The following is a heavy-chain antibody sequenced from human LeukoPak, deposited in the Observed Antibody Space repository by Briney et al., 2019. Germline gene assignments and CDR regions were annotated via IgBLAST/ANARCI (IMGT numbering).Heavy chain of an antibody. D-gene: IGHD4-17*01. CDR3: ARAHYGDYAPFDY. J-gene: IGHJ4*02. CDR2: ISGSGGST. Sequence: GGSLRLSCAASGFTFSSYAMSWVRQAPGKGLEWVSAISGSGGSTYYADSVKGRFTISRDNSKNSLYLQMNSLRAEDTAVYYCARAHYGDYAPFDYWGQGTLVTVSS. V-gene: IGHV3-23*01. CDR1: GFTFSSYA.